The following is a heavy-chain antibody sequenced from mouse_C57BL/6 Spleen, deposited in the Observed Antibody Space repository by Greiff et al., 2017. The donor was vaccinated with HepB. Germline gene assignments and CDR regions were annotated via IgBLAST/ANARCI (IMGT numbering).Heavy chain of an antibody. V-gene: IGHV3-8*01. CDR1: GYSITSDY. J-gene: IGHJ2*01. Sequence: EVKLVESGPGLAKPSQTLSLTCSVTGYSITSDYWNWIRKFPGNKLEYMGYISYSGSTYYNPSLKSRISITRDTSKNQYYLQLNSVTTEDTATYYCARSLYYYGSSRLYYFDYWGQGTTLTVSS. D-gene: IGHD1-1*01. CDR3: ARSLYYYGSSRLYYFDY. CDR2: ISYSGST.